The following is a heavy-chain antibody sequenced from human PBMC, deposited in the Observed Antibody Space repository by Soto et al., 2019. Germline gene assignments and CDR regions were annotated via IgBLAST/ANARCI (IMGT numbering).Heavy chain of an antibody. J-gene: IGHJ4*02. CDR2: VYYTGAT. CDR1: GGCVTTGGWY. D-gene: IGHD3-10*02. V-gene: IGHV4-61*08. CDR3: AKGFHYYGRGTLKLDS. Sequence: SETLSLTCNVSGGCVTTGGWYWNWIRQPPGGGLEWIGHVYYTGATDYNPSVRSRVTISVDTSKNQFSLKLRSVTAADTAMYYCAKGFHYYGRGTLKLDSWGLGTLVT.